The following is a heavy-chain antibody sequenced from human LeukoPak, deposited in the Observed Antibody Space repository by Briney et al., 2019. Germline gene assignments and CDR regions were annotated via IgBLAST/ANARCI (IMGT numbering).Heavy chain of an antibody. D-gene: IGHD3-22*01. CDR2: LYGDGST. CDR3: ASRDYYDSSGYNDAFDI. Sequence: PGGSLRLSCAASGFTVSSNYMTWFRQAPGKGLEWLSVLYGDGSTYYADSVKGRFTISRDNSKNTLYLQMNSLRAEDTAVYYCASRDYYDSSGYNDAFDIWGQGTMVTVSS. CDR1: GFTVSSNY. V-gene: IGHV3-66*01. J-gene: IGHJ3*02.